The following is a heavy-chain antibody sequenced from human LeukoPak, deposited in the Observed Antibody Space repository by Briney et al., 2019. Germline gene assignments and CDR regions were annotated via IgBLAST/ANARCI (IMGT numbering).Heavy chain of an antibody. Sequence: GGSLRLSCAASGFTFSDYYMSWIRQAPGKGLEWVSYISSSGSTIYYADSVKGRFTISRDNAKNSLYLQMNSLRAEDTAVYYCARDLLPDLWLAVGNRAGFDYWGQGTLVTVSS. J-gene: IGHJ4*02. CDR1: GFTFSDYY. CDR3: ARDLLPDLWLAVGNRAGFDY. D-gene: IGHD6-19*01. CDR2: ISSSGSTI. V-gene: IGHV3-11*01.